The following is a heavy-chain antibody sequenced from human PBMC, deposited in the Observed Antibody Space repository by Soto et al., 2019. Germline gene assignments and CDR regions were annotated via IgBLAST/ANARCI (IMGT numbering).Heavy chain of an antibody. J-gene: IGHJ6*02. V-gene: IGHV3-30*18. Sequence: QVQLVESGGGVVQPGRSLRLSCAASGFTFSSYGMHWVRQAPGKGLEWVAVISYDGSNKYYADSVKGRFTISRDNSKNTLYLQMNSLRAEDTAVYYCAKAWRDVVASHPRIYYYYGMDVWGQGTTVTVSS. D-gene: IGHD2-2*01. CDR3: AKAWRDVVASHPRIYYYYGMDV. CDR2: ISYDGSNK. CDR1: GFTFSSYG.